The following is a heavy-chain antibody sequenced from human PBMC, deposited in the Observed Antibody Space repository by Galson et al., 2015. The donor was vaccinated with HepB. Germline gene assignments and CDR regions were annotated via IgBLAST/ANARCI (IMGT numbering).Heavy chain of an antibody. Sequence: SLRLSCAASGFTFSSYNMNWVRQAPGKGLEWVSYISSTSSTIYNADSVKSRFTISRDNAKNSLYLQMNSLRDEDTAVYYCARLRGVIGPFDSWGQGTLVTVSS. CDR1: GFTFSSYN. CDR3: ARLRGVIGPFDS. J-gene: IGHJ5*01. D-gene: IGHD3-10*01. CDR2: ISSTSSTI. V-gene: IGHV3-48*02.